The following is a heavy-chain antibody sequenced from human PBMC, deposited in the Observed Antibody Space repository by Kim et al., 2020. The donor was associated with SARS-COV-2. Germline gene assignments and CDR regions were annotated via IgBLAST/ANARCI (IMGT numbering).Heavy chain of an antibody. V-gene: IGHV3-23*01. J-gene: IGHJ6*02. Sequence: GGSLRLSCAASGFTFRSYAMSWVRQAPGKGLEWVSTVSGNGGSTYYADSVRGRFSISRDNSKNTLYLQMNSLRAEDTALYYGTTAFRAAAGPNYYYAMDVWGQGTTVTVSS. CDR3: TTAFRAAAGPNYYYAMDV. D-gene: IGHD6-13*01. CDR1: GFTFRSYA. CDR2: VSGNGGST.